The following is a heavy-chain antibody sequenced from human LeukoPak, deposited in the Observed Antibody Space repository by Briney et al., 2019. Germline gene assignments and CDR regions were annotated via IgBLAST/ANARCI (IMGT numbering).Heavy chain of an antibody. Sequence: PSETLSLTCTVSGGSISSSSYYWGWIRQPPGKGLEWIGSIYYSGSTYYNPSLKSRVTISVDTSKNQFSLKLSSVTAADTAVYYCARHDSSGYPGYWGQGTLVTVSS. V-gene: IGHV4-39*01. CDR2: IYYSGST. CDR3: ARHDSSGYPGY. J-gene: IGHJ4*02. D-gene: IGHD3-22*01. CDR1: GGSISSSSYY.